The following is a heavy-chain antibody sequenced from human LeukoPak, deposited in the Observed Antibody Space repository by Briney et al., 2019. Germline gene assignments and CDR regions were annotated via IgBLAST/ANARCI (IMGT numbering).Heavy chain of an antibody. J-gene: IGHJ4*02. Sequence: SETLSLTCTVSGGSISSSSYYWGWIRQPPGQGLEWIGSIYYSGSTYYNPSLKSRVTISVDTSKNQFSLKLSSVTAADTDVYYCARRRIVGAMYYWGQETLVTVAS. V-gene: IGHV4-39*01. CDR2: IYYSGST. CDR1: GGSISSSSYY. CDR3: ARRRIVGAMYY. D-gene: IGHD1-26*01.